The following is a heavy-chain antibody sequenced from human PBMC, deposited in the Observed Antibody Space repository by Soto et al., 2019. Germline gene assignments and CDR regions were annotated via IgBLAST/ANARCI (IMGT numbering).Heavy chain of an antibody. CDR2: ISSSGSTI. V-gene: IGHV3-48*03. J-gene: IGHJ6*02. CDR1: GFAFSSYE. D-gene: IGHD3-22*01. CDR3: ARDLYYASSMDV. Sequence: EVQLVESGGGLVQPGGSLRLSCAASGFAFSSYEMNWVRQAPGKGLEWVSYISSSGSTIYYADSVKVRFTISRDNAKNSLYLQMNSLRAEDTAVYYCARDLYYASSMDVWGQGTTVTVSS.